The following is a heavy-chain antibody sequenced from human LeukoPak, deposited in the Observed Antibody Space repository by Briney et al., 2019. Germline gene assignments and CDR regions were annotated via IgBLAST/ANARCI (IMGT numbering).Heavy chain of an antibody. V-gene: IGHV4-39*07. CDR1: GGSISSSSYY. D-gene: IGHD3-22*01. Sequence: PSETLSLTCTVSGGSISSSSYYWGWIRQPPGKGLEWIGEIYHSGSTNYNPSLKSRVTISVDKSKNQFSLKLSSVTAADTAVYYCARALDLPPYYYDSSGYYSQTNAFDIWGQGTMVTVSS. J-gene: IGHJ3*02. CDR2: IYHSGST. CDR3: ARALDLPPYYYDSSGYYSQTNAFDI.